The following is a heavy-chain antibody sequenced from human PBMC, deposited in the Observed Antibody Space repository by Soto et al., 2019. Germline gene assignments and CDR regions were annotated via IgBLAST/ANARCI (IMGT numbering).Heavy chain of an antibody. V-gene: IGHV3-23*01. CDR1: GFTFKESA. Sequence: EVRLLEAGGGWKQPGGSLRLSCAASGFTFKESAMNWVRQAPGKGLEWVASISDTGASTWYAESVRGRLSISRDNSKNTLYRQMNSLRGEYTAVNYCAKGRGSGWAWYFDNWGQGTLVTVSS. J-gene: IGHJ4*02. CDR2: ISDTGAST. D-gene: IGHD6-19*01. CDR3: AKGRGSGWAWYFDN.